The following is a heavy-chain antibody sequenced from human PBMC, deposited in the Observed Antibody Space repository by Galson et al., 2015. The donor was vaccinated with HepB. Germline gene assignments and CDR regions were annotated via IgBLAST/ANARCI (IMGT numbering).Heavy chain of an antibody. J-gene: IGHJ4*02. CDR3: ARETYSSGWYPEPFDY. V-gene: IGHV7-4-1*02. CDR1: GYTFTSYA. Sequence: SVKVSCKASGYTFTSYAMNWVRQAPGQGLEWMGWINTNTGNPTYAQGFTGRFVFSLDTSVSTAYLQISSLKAEDTAVYYCARETYSSGWYPEPFDYWGQGTLVTVSS. D-gene: IGHD6-19*01. CDR2: INTNTGNP.